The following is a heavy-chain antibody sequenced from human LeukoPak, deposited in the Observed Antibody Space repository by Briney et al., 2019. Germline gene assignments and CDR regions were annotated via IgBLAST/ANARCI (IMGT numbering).Heavy chain of an antibody. CDR1: GFTFSSYE. CDR2: ISGSGSTI. CDR3: ASYIQYFTMDV. V-gene: IGHV3-48*03. D-gene: IGHD3-9*01. Sequence: PGGSLRLSCAASGFTFSSYEMNWVRQAPGKGLEWISYISGSGSTIYYADSVKGRFTISRDNAKKSPYLQMNSLRAEDTAIYYCASYIQYFTMDVWGKGTTVTISS. J-gene: IGHJ6*04.